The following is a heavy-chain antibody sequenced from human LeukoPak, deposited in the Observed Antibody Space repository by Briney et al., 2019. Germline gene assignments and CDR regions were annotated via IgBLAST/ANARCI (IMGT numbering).Heavy chain of an antibody. J-gene: IGHJ3*02. Sequence: SETLSLTCSVSRAFSTNYFWSWIRQPAGKGLEWIGRISTSGDTNYNPSLKSRVTMSVDTSKNQFSLNLSSMTAADTAVYYCARTLLPATMGAFDIWGQGTMVTVSS. D-gene: IGHD2-2*01. CDR3: ARTLLPATMGAFDI. V-gene: IGHV4-4*07. CDR1: RAFSTNYF. CDR2: ISTSGDT.